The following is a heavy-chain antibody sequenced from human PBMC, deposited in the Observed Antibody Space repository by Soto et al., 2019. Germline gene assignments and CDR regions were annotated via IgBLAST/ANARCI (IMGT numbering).Heavy chain of an antibody. CDR3: ARRQTSGYNRYFDS. J-gene: IGHJ4*02. Sequence: SVKGYCKASGGTFSSNPISWMRQAPGQGLEWMGGTIPTFGAGSYAQRFQGRLTITADKSTNTAYMELSSLRPEDTAVYYCARRQTSGYNRYFDSWGQGTLVTVYS. D-gene: IGHD5-12*01. CDR2: TIPTFGAG. V-gene: IGHV1-69*06. CDR1: GGTFSSNP.